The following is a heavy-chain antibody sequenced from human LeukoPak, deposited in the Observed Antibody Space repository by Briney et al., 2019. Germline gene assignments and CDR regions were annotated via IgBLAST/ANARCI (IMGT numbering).Heavy chain of an antibody. V-gene: IGHV3-23*01. CDR2: ISGSGGST. D-gene: IGHD3-3*01. CDR3: AKGPYYDFWSGYYEDY. Sequence: GGSLRLSCAASGFTFSSYAMSWVRQAPGKGLEWVSAISGSGGSTYYADSVKGRFTISRDNSKNTLYLQMNSLRAEDTAVYYCAKGPYYDFWSGYYEDYWGQGTLVTVSS. CDR1: GFTFSSYA. J-gene: IGHJ4*02.